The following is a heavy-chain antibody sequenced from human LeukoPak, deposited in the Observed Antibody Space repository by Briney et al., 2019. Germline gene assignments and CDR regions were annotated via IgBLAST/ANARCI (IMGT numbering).Heavy chain of an antibody. D-gene: IGHD4-4*01. Sequence: SETLSLTCTVSGGSINSYYWSWIRQPPGKGLEWIGYIYYSGSTNYNPSLKSRVTISVDTSKNQFSLKLSSVTAADTAVYYCARGTTVWFDPWGQGTLVTVSS. CDR2: IYYSGST. V-gene: IGHV4-59*12. CDR3: ARGTTVWFDP. J-gene: IGHJ5*02. CDR1: GGSINSYY.